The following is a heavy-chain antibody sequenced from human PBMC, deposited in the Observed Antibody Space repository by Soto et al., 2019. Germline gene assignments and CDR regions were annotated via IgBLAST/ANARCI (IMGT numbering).Heavy chain of an antibody. CDR2: INSAGGTT. J-gene: IGHJ4*02. CDR3: ARGWGDSYYYLDY. D-gene: IGHD3-10*01. V-gene: IGHV3-74*01. Sequence: PVGSLRLSCAASGFPFSNFWMHWVRQAPGKGLVWVSRINSAGGTTTYADSVKGRFTISRDNAKSTLYLQMNSLTAEDTAVYYCARGWGDSYYYLDYWDQGILVTVSS. CDR1: GFPFSNFW.